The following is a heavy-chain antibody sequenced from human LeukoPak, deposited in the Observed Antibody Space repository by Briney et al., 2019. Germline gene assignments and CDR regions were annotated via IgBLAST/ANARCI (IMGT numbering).Heavy chain of an antibody. CDR3: AKEIMNYDSWSGSSASD. Sequence: GGSLRLSCVASGFTFSNYGMHWVRQAPGKGLEWVAVISYDGSDKHYADSVKGRSTISRDNSKNTLYLRMNSLRAEDTAVYYCAKEIMNYDSWSGSSASDWGQGTLVTVSS. V-gene: IGHV3-30*18. J-gene: IGHJ4*02. D-gene: IGHD3-3*01. CDR1: GFTFSNYG. CDR2: ISYDGSDK.